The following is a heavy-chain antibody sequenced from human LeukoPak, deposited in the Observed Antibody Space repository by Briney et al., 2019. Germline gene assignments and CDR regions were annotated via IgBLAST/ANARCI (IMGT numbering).Heavy chain of an antibody. D-gene: IGHD2-15*01. Sequence: SPSETLSLTCAVYGGSFSGYYWSWIRQPPGKGLEWIGEINHSGSTNYNPSLKSRVTISVDTSKNQFSLKLSSVTAADTAVYYCASVVVVAAIFDYWGQGTLVTVSS. CDR2: INHSGST. CDR3: ASVVVVAAIFDY. V-gene: IGHV4-34*01. J-gene: IGHJ4*02. CDR1: GGSFSGYY.